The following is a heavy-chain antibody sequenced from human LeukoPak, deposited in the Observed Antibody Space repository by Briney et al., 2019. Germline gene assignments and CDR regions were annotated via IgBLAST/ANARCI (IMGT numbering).Heavy chain of an antibody. D-gene: IGHD2-2*01. CDR2: IYYSGST. CDR3: AGIVVVPAASYYYYGMDV. V-gene: IGHV4-30-4*01. J-gene: IGHJ6*02. Sequence: PSETLSLTCTVSGGSISSGDYYWSWIRQPPGKGLECIGYIYYSGSTYYNPSLKSRVTISVDTSKNQFSLKLRSVTAADTAVYYCAGIVVVPAASYYYYGMDVWGQGTTVTVSS. CDR1: GGSISSGDYY.